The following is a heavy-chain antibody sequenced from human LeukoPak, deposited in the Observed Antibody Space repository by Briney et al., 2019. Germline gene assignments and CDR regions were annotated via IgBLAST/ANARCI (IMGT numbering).Heavy chain of an antibody. D-gene: IGHD6-13*01. CDR1: GFTLSSYW. V-gene: IGHV3-7*03. J-gene: IGHJ4*02. Sequence: GGSLRLSCAASGFTLSSYWMSWVRQAPGKGLEWVANIKQDGSEKYYVDSVKGRFTISRDNAKNSLYLQMNSLRAEDTAVYYCARGRAADYWGQGTLVTVSS. CDR3: ARGRAADY. CDR2: IKQDGSEK.